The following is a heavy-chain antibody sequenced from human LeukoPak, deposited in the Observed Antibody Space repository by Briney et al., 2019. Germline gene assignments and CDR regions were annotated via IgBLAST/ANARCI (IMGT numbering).Heavy chain of an antibody. J-gene: IGHJ4*02. CDR2: IFTSGFT. CDR3: AAGPVGHISRAFDL. Sequence: SETLSLTCTVSGDSITNYYWAWIRQPAGKGLELIGRIFTSGFTTYDPSLKSRVSMSFDTSNNQFSLKLNSVTAADTAVYYCAAGPVGHISRAFDLWGQGNLVIVSS. V-gene: IGHV4-4*07. CDR1: GDSITNYY.